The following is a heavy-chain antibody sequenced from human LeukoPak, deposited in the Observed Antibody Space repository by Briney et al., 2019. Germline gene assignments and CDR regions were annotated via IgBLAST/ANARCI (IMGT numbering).Heavy chain of an antibody. CDR2: IYYSGST. D-gene: IGHD1-26*01. Sequence: SETLSLTCTVSGGSISSSSYYWGWIRQPPGTGLEWIGSIYYSGSTYYNPSLKSRVTISVDTSKNQFSLKLSSVTAADTAVYYCASLGATTSYFDYWGQGTLVTVSS. CDR3: ASLGATTSYFDY. V-gene: IGHV4-39*01. J-gene: IGHJ4*02. CDR1: GGSISSSSYY.